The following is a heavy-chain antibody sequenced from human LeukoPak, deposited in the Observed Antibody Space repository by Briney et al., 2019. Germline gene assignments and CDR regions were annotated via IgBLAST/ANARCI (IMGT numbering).Heavy chain of an antibody. V-gene: IGHV3-20*04. CDR1: GFTFDDYG. J-gene: IGHJ3*02. D-gene: IGHD5-12*01. CDR3: ARDPASLGWLRFYVYSGDAFDI. Sequence: GGSLRLSCAASGFTFDDYGMSWVRQAPGKGLEWVSGINWNGGSTGYADSVKGRFTISRDNAKNSLYLQMNSLRAEDTALYYCARDPASLGWLRFYVYSGDAFDIWGQGTMVTVSS. CDR2: INWNGGST.